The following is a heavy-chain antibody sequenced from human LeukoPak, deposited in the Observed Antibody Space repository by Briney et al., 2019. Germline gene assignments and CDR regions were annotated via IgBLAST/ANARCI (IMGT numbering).Heavy chain of an antibody. CDR3: ARTPYYYGSGSYRGAFDI. CDR2: IYTSGST. J-gene: IGHJ3*02. Sequence: SETLSLTCTVSGGSLSSGSYYWSWIRQPAGKGLEWIGRIYTSGSTNYNPSLKSRVTISVDTSKNQFSLKLSSVTAADTAVYYCARTPYYYGSGSYRGAFDIWGQGTMVTVSS. D-gene: IGHD3-10*01. V-gene: IGHV4-61*02. CDR1: GGSLSSGSYY.